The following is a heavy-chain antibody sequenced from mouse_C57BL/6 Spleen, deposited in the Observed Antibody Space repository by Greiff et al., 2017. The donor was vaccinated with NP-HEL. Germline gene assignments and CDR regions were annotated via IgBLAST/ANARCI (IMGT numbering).Heavy chain of an antibody. CDR3: ASSSTTAGDWYFDV. CDR2: IRNRANGYST. J-gene: IGHJ1*03. V-gene: IGHV7-3*01. D-gene: IGHD1-1*01. CDR1: GFTFTDYY. Sequence: EVKVVESGGGLVQPGGSLSLSCAASGFTFTDYYMSWVRQPPGKTLEWLGFIRNRANGYSTEYSASVKGQFTISRDNSKSILYLQMNALRAEHRATYYCASSSTTAGDWYFDVWGTGTTVTVSS.